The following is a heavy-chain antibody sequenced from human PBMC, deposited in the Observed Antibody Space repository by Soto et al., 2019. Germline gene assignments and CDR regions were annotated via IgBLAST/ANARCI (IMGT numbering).Heavy chain of an antibody. V-gene: IGHV4-61*01. Sequence: VQLQESGPGLVKPSETLSLTCSVSGVSVNDGNFYWNWIRQSPGKGLEWIGYIHQNGISSYNPSLKYRANISIGTVKNEFALKLDSVAAAGAGGYFCAGSLNVGAVPAPFHPWGPGTQVTVSS. CDR3: AGSLNVGAVPAPFHP. D-gene: IGHD3-16*01. J-gene: IGHJ5*02. CDR2: IHQNGIS. CDR1: GVSVNDGNFY.